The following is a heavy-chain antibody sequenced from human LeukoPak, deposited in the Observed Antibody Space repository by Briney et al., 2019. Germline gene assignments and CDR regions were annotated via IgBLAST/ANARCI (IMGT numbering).Heavy chain of an antibody. J-gene: IGHJ5*02. V-gene: IGHV1-69*04. CDR2: IIPMLGIA. D-gene: IGHD2-15*01. Sequence: GASVKVSCKASGGTFSNYATSWVRQAPGQGLEWMGRIIPMLGIANYAHNFQGRVTITAVKSTSTAYMELSSLRSGDTALYYCASCSGGSCYSRDWFDPWGQGTQVTVSS. CDR1: GGTFSNYA. CDR3: ASCSGGSCYSRDWFDP.